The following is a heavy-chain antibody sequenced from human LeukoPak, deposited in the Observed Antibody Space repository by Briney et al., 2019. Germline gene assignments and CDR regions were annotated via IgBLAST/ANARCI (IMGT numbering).Heavy chain of an antibody. CDR1: GFTFSSAG. J-gene: IGHJ4*02. CDR3: ARAIYGSGSYYKDY. V-gene: IGHV3-33*01. Sequence: GRSLRLSCAASGFTFSSAGMHWVRQAPGKGLEWVAIIWYDGSNKYYADSVKGRFTISRDNSKNTLYLQMNSLRAEDTAVYYCARAIYGSGSYYKDYWGQGTLVTVSS. CDR2: IWYDGSNK. D-gene: IGHD3-10*01.